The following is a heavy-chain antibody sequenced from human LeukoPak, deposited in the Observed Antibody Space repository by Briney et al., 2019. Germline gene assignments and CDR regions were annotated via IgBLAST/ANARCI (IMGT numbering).Heavy chain of an antibody. D-gene: IGHD4-17*01. Sequence: ASVKVSCKASGGTFSRYAISWVRQAPGQGLEWMGGIIPIFGTSNYAQKFQGRVTITADESTSTAYMELSSPRSEDTAVYYCARGLLSYGAPSHFDYWGQGTLVTVSS. J-gene: IGHJ4*02. V-gene: IGHV1-69*13. CDR1: GGTFSRYA. CDR2: IIPIFGTS. CDR3: ARGLLSYGAPSHFDY.